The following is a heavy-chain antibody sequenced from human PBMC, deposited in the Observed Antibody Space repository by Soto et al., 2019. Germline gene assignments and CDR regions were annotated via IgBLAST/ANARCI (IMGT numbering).Heavy chain of an antibody. CDR1: GGSFSGYY. Sequence: QVQLQQWGAGLLKPSETLSLTCAVYGGSFSGYYWSWIRQPPGKGLEWIGEINHSGSTNYNPSLKSRVSISVATSKNQFALKLSSVTAAEAAVYYCARGGYIAAAGNFQHWGQGTLVTVSS. J-gene: IGHJ1*01. CDR2: INHSGST. V-gene: IGHV4-34*01. D-gene: IGHD6-13*01. CDR3: ARGGYIAAAGNFQH.